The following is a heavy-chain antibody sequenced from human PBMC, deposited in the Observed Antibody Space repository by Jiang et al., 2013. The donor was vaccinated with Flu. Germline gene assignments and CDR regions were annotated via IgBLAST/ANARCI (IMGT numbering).Heavy chain of an antibody. V-gene: IGHV4-59*01. D-gene: IGHD1-26*01. CDR2: CLTVGPT. Sequence: SLTCTVSSGSIQYFRTGPGSGSPQGGDWSGLATCLTVGPTNSNPSLKSRVTISVDTSKNQFSLNLRTVTAADTAVYFCARGEGHKAGFRYYYYGMDVWGQGTPVTISS. CDR3: ARGEGHKAGFRYYYYGMDV. CDR1: SGSIQYFRT. J-gene: IGHJ6*02.